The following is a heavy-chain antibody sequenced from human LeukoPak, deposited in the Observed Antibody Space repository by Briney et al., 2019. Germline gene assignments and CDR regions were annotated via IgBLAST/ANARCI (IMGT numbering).Heavy chain of an antibody. D-gene: IGHD6-19*01. CDR2: IYYSGST. CDR1: GGSISSSRYY. Sequence: ETLSLTCTVSGGSISSSRYYWGWIRQPPGKGLEWIGNIYYSGSTYYNLSLKNRVTISLDTSKNQFSLKLSSVTAADTAVYYCARTSSGWFDYWGQGTLVTVSS. CDR3: ARTSSGWFDY. J-gene: IGHJ4*02. V-gene: IGHV4-39*07.